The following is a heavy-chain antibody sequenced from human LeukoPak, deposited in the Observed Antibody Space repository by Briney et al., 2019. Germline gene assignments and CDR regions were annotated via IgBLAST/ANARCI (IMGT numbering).Heavy chain of an antibody. CDR3: AREATMVRGVITFYDS. Sequence: GGSLRLSCAASGFTFSSYPMSWVRQAPGKGLERVSGISGSGRNTYSADSVTGRVIISRDNSKNTLYLQMNSLRAEDTAVYYCAREATMVRGVITFYDSWGHGTLVTVSS. CDR2: ISGSGRNT. D-gene: IGHD3-10*01. J-gene: IGHJ5*01. V-gene: IGHV3-23*01. CDR1: GFTFSSYP.